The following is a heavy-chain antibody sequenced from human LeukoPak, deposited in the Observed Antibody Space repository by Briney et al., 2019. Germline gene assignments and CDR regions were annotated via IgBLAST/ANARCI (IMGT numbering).Heavy chain of an antibody. V-gene: IGHV1-18*01. Sequence: ASVKVSCKASGYTFTSYGISWVRQAPGQGLEWMGWISAYNGNTNYAQKLQGRVTMTTDTSTSTAYMELRSLRSDDTAVYYCARVNYDSSGYYYAGGYYFDYWGQETLVTVSS. J-gene: IGHJ4*02. CDR1: GYTFTSYG. D-gene: IGHD3-22*01. CDR2: ISAYNGNT. CDR3: ARVNYDSSGYYYAGGYYFDY.